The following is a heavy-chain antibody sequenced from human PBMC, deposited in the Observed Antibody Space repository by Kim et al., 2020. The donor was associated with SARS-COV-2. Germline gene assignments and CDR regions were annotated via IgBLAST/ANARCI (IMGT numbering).Heavy chain of an antibody. CDR3: ARALTIFGVVISAFDY. Sequence: SLRSRVTISVDTSKNQVSLKLRSVTAADTAVYYCARALTIFGVVISAFDYWGQGTLVTVSS. J-gene: IGHJ4*02. V-gene: IGHV4-31*02. D-gene: IGHD3-3*01.